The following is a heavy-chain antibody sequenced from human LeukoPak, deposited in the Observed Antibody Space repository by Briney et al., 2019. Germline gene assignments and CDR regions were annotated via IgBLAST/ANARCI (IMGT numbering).Heavy chain of an antibody. V-gene: IGHV3-7*01. Sequence: GGSLRLSCGASGFIFRNYAMSWVRQAPGKGLEWVAYIKKTGSETYYVDSVKGRFTITRDNTRNSLFLQMYSLRAEDTAVYFCAREDGYCSGGNCYSYFDSWGQGTLVTVSS. D-gene: IGHD2-15*01. CDR2: IKKTGSET. CDR1: GFIFRNYA. J-gene: IGHJ4*02. CDR3: AREDGYCSGGNCYSYFDS.